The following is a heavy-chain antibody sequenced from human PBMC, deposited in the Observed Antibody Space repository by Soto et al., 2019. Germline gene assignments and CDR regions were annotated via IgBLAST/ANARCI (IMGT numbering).Heavy chain of an antibody. V-gene: IGHV3-15*01. CDR1: GFSFSESW. J-gene: IGHJ4*02. CDR2: IKSETDGGTR. CDR3: TTYVYIWGSYRDRWAY. D-gene: IGHD3-16*02. Sequence: EVLLLESGGGVVQPGGSLRLSCAASGFSFSESWMSWVRQAPGKGLEWVARIKSETDGGTRDHAAPVEGRFIISRDDSKSTGYLQMNSMKTEDTGLYYCTTYVYIWGSYRDRWAYWGQGARVTVTS.